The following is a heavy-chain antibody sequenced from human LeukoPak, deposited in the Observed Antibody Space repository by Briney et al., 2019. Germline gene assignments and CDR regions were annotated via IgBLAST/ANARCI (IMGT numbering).Heavy chain of an antibody. J-gene: IGHJ4*02. Sequence: AASVKVSCKASGYTFTSYGISWVRQAPGQGLEWMGWINPNSGGTNYAQKFQGRVTMTRDTSISTAYMELSRLRSDDTAVYYCARGGYSSSWYRDTRWGQGTLVTVSS. D-gene: IGHD6-13*01. CDR2: INPNSGGT. CDR1: GYTFTSYG. CDR3: ARGGYSSSWYRDTR. V-gene: IGHV1-2*02.